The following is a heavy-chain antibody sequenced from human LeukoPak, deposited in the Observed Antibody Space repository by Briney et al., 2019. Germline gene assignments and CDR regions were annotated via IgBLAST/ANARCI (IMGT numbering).Heavy chain of an antibody. V-gene: IGHV1-69*13. Sequence: ASVKVSCKASGGTFSSYAISWVRQAPGQGPEWMGGILPIFGTPKYNQKLQGRVTIIADESTSSVYMDLTSLVSEDTAVYYCARARGSFPDAFDFWGQGTMVIVSS. CDR1: GGTFSSYA. CDR2: ILPIFGTP. D-gene: IGHD1-26*01. CDR3: ARARGSFPDAFDF. J-gene: IGHJ3*01.